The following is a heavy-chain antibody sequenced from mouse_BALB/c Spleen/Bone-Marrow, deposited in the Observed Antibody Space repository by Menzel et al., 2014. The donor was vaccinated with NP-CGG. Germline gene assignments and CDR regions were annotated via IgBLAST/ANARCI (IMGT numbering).Heavy chain of an antibody. CDR2: IDPYNGGT. CDR3: ARDDNLYFYV. J-gene: IGHJ1*01. V-gene: IGHV1S135*01. CDR1: GYAFTSYN. D-gene: IGHD2-3*01. Sequence: VQLQQPGPELVKPGASVKVSCKASGYAFTSYNMYWVKQSHGKSLEWIGYIDPYNGGTSYNQKFKGKATLTVDKSSSTTYIHLNILTSDYSAVYYFARDDNLYFYVWGAGTTVTVSS.